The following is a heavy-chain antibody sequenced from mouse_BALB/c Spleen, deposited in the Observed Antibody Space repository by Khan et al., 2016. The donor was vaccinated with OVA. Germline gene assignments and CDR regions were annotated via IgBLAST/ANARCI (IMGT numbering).Heavy chain of an antibody. CDR1: GYTFTGYY. Sequence: QVQLKESGAELARPGASVKLSCKASGYTFTGYYIQWVKQRPGQGLEWIGNIYPGDGDTRYTQRFKDKATLTADESSTTAYMHLSNLASEDSAVSYCARGAPSDFWGQGTTLTVSS. CDR2: IYPGDGDT. J-gene: IGHJ2*01. CDR3: ARGAPSDF. V-gene: IGHV1-87*01.